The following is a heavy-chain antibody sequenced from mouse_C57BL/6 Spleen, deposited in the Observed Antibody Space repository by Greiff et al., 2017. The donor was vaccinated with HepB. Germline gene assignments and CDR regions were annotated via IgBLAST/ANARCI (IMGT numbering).Heavy chain of an antibody. CDR3: VRSSPYYYGSSPFAY. D-gene: IGHD1-1*01. CDR1: GFSFNTYA. V-gene: IGHV10-1*01. J-gene: IGHJ3*01. Sequence: EVQLVESGGGLVQPKGSLKLSCAASGFSFNTYAMNWVRQAPGKGLEWVARIRSKSNNYATYYADSVKDRFTISRDDSESMLYLQMNNLKTEDTAMYYCVRSSPYYYGSSPFAYWGQGTLVTVSA. CDR2: IRSKSNNYAT.